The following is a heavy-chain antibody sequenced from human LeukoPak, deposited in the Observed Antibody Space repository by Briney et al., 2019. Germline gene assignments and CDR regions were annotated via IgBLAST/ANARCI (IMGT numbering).Heavy chain of an antibody. Sequence: GASVKVSCKASGYTFTSYYMHWVRQAPGQGLEWMGIINPSGGSTSYAQKFQGRVTVTRDTSTSTVYMELSSLRSEDTAVYYCARDRLVVVPAAMIPHYYYGMDVWGQGTTVTVSS. CDR1: GYTFTSYY. CDR3: ARDRLVVVPAAMIPHYYYGMDV. V-gene: IGHV1-46*01. J-gene: IGHJ6*02. D-gene: IGHD2-2*01. CDR2: INPSGGST.